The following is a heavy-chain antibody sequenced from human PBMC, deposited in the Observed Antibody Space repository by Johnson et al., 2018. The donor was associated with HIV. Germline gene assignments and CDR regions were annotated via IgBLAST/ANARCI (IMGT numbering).Heavy chain of an antibody. D-gene: IGHD3-10*01. CDR2: IRYDGSNK. J-gene: IGHJ3*01. CDR3: ARDRRNYFGAGSESKGTFDA. CDR1: GFTFSSYG. Sequence: QVQLVESGGGVVQPGGSLRLSCAASGFTFSSYGMHWVRQAPGKGLEWVAFIRYDGSNKYYADSVKGRFTISRDNSKNTLYLQMNSLRAEDTAVYYCARDRRNYFGAGSESKGTFDAWGQGTMVTVSS. V-gene: IGHV3-30*02.